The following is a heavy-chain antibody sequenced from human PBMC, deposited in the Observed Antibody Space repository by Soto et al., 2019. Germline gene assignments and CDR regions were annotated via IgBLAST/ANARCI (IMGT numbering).Heavy chain of an antibody. CDR2: IYYSGST. V-gene: IGHV4-59*08. D-gene: IGHD2-2*01. J-gene: IGHJ6*02. CDR3: ARGCSDTTCPRPYYGMDV. CDR1: GGSISSYY. Sequence: SETLSLTCTVSGGSISSYYWSWIRQPPGKGLEWIGYIYYSGSTNYNPSLKSRITISVDTSKNQFSLKLNSVTAADTAVYYCARGCSDTTCPRPYYGMDVWGQGTTVTVS.